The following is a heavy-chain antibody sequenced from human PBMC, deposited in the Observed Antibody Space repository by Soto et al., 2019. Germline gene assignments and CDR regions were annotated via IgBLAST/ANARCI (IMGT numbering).Heavy chain of an antibody. CDR1: GGSISSGGYY. J-gene: IGHJ5*02. Sequence: QVQLQESGPGLVKPSQTLSLTCTVSGGSISSGGYYWSWISQHPGKGLEWIGYIYYSGSTYYNPYLTSRVTISVDTSKNKFSLKLSAGTAADTAVYYCARALADFWSGYDAPSNWFDPWGQGTLVTVSS. CDR3: ARALADFWSGYDAPSNWFDP. V-gene: IGHV4-31*03. CDR2: IYYSGST. D-gene: IGHD3-3*01.